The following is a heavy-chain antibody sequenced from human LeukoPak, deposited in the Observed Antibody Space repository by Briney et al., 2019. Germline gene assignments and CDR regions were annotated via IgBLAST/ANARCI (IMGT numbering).Heavy chain of an antibody. CDR1: GFTFSSYA. Sequence: GGSLRLSCAASGFTFSSYAMSWVSQAPGKGLEWVSAISGSGGSTYYADSVKGRFTISRDNSKNTLYLQMNSLRAEDTAVYYCAKSAGGYYDFWSGYYVPYYYYMDVWGKGTTVTVSS. CDR2: ISGSGGST. J-gene: IGHJ6*03. V-gene: IGHV3-23*01. CDR3: AKSAGGYYDFWSGYYVPYYYYMDV. D-gene: IGHD3-3*01.